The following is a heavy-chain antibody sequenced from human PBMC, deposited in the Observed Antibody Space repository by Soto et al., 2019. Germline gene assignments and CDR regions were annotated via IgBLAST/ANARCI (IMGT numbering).Heavy chain of an antibody. V-gene: IGHV4-31*03. D-gene: IGHD3-3*01. CDR3: ARVTYYDFWSGYYGWFDP. J-gene: IGHJ5*02. Sequence: QVQLQESGPGLVKPSQTLSLTCTVSGGSISSGGYYWSWIRQHPGKGLEGIGYIYYSGSTYYNPSLKSRVTISVDTFKNQFSLKLSSVTAADTAVYYCARVTYYDFWSGYYGWFDPWGQGTLVTVSS. CDR1: GGSISSGGYY. CDR2: IYYSGST.